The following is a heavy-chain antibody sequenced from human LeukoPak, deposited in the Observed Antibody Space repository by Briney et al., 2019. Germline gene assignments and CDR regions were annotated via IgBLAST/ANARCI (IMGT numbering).Heavy chain of an antibody. CDR2: IYHSGST. D-gene: IGHD3-22*01. Sequence: PSETLSLTCAVSGYSLSSGYYWGWIRQPPGKGLEWIGSIYHSGSTYYNPSLKSRVTISVDTSKNQFSLKLSSVTAADTAVYYCARRARYYDSSGYYEYFQHWGQGTLVTVSS. CDR1: GYSLSSGYY. J-gene: IGHJ1*01. V-gene: IGHV4-38-2*01. CDR3: ARRARYYDSSGYYEYFQH.